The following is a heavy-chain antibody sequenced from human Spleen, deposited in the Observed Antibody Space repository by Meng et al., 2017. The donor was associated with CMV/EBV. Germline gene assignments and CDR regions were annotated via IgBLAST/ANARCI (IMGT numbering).Heavy chain of an antibody. CDR3: VRPKEDSPMDFLAKY. CDR1: TFSLSNYG. CDR2: ISNDERDK. V-gene: IGHV3-30*03. Sequence: STFSLSNYGMHWVRQAPGKRLEWVAVISNDERDKYYTESVKGRFNISRDNSRNTVYLQMNSLRSEDTATYYCVRPKEDSPMDFLAKYWGQGTLVTVSS. J-gene: IGHJ4*02. D-gene: IGHD3-10*01.